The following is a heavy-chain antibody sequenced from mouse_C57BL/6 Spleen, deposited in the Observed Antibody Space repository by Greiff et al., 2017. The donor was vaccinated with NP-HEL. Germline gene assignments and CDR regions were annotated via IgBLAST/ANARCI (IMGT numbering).Heavy chain of an antibody. CDR2: IYPSDSET. CDR3: ARGSGRGDFDV. Sequence: VQLQQPGAELVRPGSSVKLSCKASGYTFTSYWMDWVKQRPGQGLEWIGNIYPSDSETHYNQKFKDKATLTVDKSSSTAYMQLSSLTSEDSAVYYCARGSGRGDFDVWGTGTTVTVSS. D-gene: IGHD1-1*01. CDR1: GYTFTSYW. J-gene: IGHJ1*03. V-gene: IGHV1-61*01.